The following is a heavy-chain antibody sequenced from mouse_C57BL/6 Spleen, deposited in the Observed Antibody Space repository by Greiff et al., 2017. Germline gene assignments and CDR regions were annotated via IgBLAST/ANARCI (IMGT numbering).Heavy chain of an antibody. CDR1: GYTFTSYW. CDR3: ARSYYSNLELNV. Sequence: VQLQQPGAELVMPGASVKLSCKASGYTFTSYWMHWVKQRPGQGLEWIGEIDPSDSYTNYNQKFKGKSTLTVDKSSSTAYMQLSSLTSEDSAVYYCARSYYSNLELNVWGTGTTVTVSS. V-gene: IGHV1-69*01. J-gene: IGHJ1*03. CDR2: IDPSDSYT. D-gene: IGHD2-5*01.